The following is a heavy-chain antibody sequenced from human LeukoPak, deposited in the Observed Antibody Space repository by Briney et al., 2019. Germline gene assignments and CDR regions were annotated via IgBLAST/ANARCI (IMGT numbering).Heavy chain of an antibody. CDR2: IQQNGIEK. CDR3: PRDRDGKDL. D-gene: IGHD1-1*01. CDR1: GLTFRDFW. Sequence: GGSLGLSCAASGLTFRDFWMSWVRQAPGKGLEWVANIQQNGIEKYSVEGRFTISRDNVNSLLYLRINSLRADDTAMYYCPRDRDGKDLWGQGTLVTVSS. J-gene: IGHJ5*02. V-gene: IGHV3-7*03.